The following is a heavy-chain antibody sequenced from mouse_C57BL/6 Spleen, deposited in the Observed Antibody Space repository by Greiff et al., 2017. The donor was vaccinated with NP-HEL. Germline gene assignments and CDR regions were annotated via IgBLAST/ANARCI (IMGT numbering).Heavy chain of an antibody. CDR2: FHPYNDDT. Sequence: VKLVESGAELVKPGASVKMSCKASGYTFTTYPIEWMKQNHGKSLEWIGNFHPYNDDTKYNEKFKGKATLTVEKSSSTVYLELSRLTSDDSAVYYCARGGLSYGSSYDYWGKGTTLTVSS. CDR3: ARGGLSYGSSYDY. V-gene: IGHV1-47*01. J-gene: IGHJ2*01. D-gene: IGHD1-1*01. CDR1: GYTFTTYP.